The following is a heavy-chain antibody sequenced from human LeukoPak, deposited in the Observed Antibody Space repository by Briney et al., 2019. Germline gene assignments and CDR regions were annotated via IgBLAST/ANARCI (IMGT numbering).Heavy chain of an antibody. V-gene: IGHV3-21*01. J-gene: IGHJ4*02. CDR1: GFTFSSHS. Sequence: PGGSLRLSCAASGFTFSSHSMNWVRQAPGKGLEWVSSISSSSSYIYYADSVKGRFTISRDNARNSLYLQMNSLRAEDTAVYYCARDAKIRMGYYDSSGYYTFDYWGQGTLVTVSS. D-gene: IGHD3-22*01. CDR3: ARDAKIRMGYYDSSGYYTFDY. CDR2: ISSSSSYI.